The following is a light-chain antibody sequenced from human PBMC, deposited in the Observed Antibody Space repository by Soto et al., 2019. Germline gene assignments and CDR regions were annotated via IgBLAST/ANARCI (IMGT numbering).Light chain of an antibody. CDR3: CAYGARSTDV. Sequence: QSALHQPASVSGSPGQSVIIPCTATGTGIESYYLVFWYQQLPGTVPKLLIYEGNKRPSGLSKHCSGSRSGNTASLTISGLQSEDEADYYCCAYGARSTDVFVTGTQLTVL. J-gene: IGLJ1*01. V-gene: IGLV2-23*01. CDR1: GTGIESYYL. CDR2: EGN.